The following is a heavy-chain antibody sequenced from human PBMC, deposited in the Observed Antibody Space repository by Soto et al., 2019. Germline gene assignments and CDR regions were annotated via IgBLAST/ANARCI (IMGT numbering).Heavy chain of an antibody. J-gene: IGHJ4*02. CDR3: ATARGVVAATDPYFDY. CDR1: GYTLTELS. CDR2: FDPEDGET. Sequence: ASVKVSCKVSGYTLTELSMHWVRQAPGKGLEWMGGFDPEDGETTYAQKFQGRVTMTEDTSTDTAYMELSSLRSEDTAVYYCATARGVVAATDPYFDYWGQGTLVTVSS. D-gene: IGHD2-15*01. V-gene: IGHV1-24*01.